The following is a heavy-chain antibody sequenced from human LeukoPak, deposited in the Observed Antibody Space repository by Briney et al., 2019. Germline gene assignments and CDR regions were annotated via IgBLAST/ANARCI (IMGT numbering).Heavy chain of an antibody. Sequence: PSETLSLTCAVYGGSFSGYYWSWIRQPPGKGLEWIGEINHSGSTNYNPSLKSRVTISVDTSKNQFSLKLSSVTAADTAVYYCASLWFGELRTLYYFDYWGQGTLVTVSS. CDR2: INHSGST. V-gene: IGHV4-34*01. J-gene: IGHJ4*02. CDR3: ASLWFGELRTLYYFDY. D-gene: IGHD3-10*01. CDR1: GGSFSGYY.